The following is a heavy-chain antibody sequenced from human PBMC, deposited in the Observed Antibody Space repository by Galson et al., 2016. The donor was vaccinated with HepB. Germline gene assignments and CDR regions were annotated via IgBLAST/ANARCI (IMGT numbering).Heavy chain of an antibody. J-gene: IGHJ5*02. Sequence: LRLSCAASGFTFSSHWMHWVRQAPGKGLVWVSRINSDGSTTHYADSVRGRFTISRDNAKNTLYLQMSNLRAEDTAVYYCVNLGTTRTWGQGTQVTVSS. V-gene: IGHV3-74*01. CDR3: VNLGTTRT. CDR2: INSDGSTT. CDR1: GFTFSSHW. D-gene: IGHD1-26*01.